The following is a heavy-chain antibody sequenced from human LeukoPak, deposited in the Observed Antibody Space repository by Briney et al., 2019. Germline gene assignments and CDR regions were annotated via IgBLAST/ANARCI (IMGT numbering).Heavy chain of an antibody. CDR2: ISSSSSTI. CDR3: ARDPMTYYDYVWGSYPDYMDV. Sequence: GGSLRLSCAASGFTFSSYSMNWVRQAPGKGLEWVSYISSSSSTIYYADSVKGRFTISRDNAKNSLYLQMNSLRAEDTAVYYCARDPMTYYDYVWGSYPDYMDVWGKGTTVTVS. D-gene: IGHD3-16*02. CDR1: GFTFSSYS. V-gene: IGHV3-48*04. J-gene: IGHJ6*03.